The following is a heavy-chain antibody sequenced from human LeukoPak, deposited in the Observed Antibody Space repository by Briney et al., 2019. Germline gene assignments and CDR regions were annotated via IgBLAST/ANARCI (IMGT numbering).Heavy chain of an antibody. CDR2: INSDGSST. Sequence: PGGSLRLSCAASAFSISSHWMHWVRQAPGKGLVWVSRINSDGSSTNYADSVKGRFTISRDNAKNTLNLQMNSLRAEDTALYYCVRSGGAGPDYWGQGTLVTVSS. J-gene: IGHJ4*02. CDR3: VRSGGAGPDY. V-gene: IGHV3-74*01. CDR1: AFSISSHW. D-gene: IGHD3-16*01.